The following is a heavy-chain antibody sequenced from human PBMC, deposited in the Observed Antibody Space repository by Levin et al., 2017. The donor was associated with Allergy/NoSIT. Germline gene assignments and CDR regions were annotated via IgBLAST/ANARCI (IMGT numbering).Heavy chain of an antibody. Sequence: GGSLRLSCAVSGFTFSNYAMTWVRQAPGKGLEWVSAITSAGTTYYADSVKGRFTTSRDSAKGTVYLQMNSLRAEDTALYFCARELPVPGWVTIDNWGQGTLVTVSS. CDR3: ARELPVPGWVTIDN. CDR1: GFTFSNYA. CDR2: ITSAGTT. J-gene: IGHJ4*02. V-gene: IGHV3-23*01. D-gene: IGHD6-19*01.